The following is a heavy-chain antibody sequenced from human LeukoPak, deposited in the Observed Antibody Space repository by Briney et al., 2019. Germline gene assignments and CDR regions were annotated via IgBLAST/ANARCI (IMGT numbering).Heavy chain of an antibody. CDR1: GGSISGYY. CDR2: IYYSGST. Sequence: PSETLSLTCTVSGGSISGYYWSWIRQPPGKGLEYIGYIYYSGSTNYSPSLKSRVTISVDTSKHQFSLKLSSVTAADTAVYYCARHVRHFDYWGQGTLVTVSS. J-gene: IGHJ4*02. D-gene: IGHD2-8*01. CDR3: ARHVRHFDY. V-gene: IGHV4-59*08.